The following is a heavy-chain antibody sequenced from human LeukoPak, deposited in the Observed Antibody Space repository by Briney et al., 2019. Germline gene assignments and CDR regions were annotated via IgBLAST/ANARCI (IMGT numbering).Heavy chain of an antibody. V-gene: IGHV4-34*01. CDR2: INHSGST. CDR1: GGSFSGYY. D-gene: IGHD5-24*01. CDR3: AVEMATIALGY. Sequence: SETLSLTCAVYGGSFSGYYWRWIRQPPGKGLEWIGEINHSGSTNYNPPLKSRVTISVDTSKNQFSLKLSSVTAADTAVYYCAVEMATIALGYWGQGTLVTVSS. J-gene: IGHJ4*02.